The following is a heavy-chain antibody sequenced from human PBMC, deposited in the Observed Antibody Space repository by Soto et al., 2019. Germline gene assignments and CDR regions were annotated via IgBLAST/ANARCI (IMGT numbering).Heavy chain of an antibody. Sequence: QVQLVQSGAEVKKPGSSVKVSCKASGGTFSSYAISWVRQAPGQGLEWMGGIIPIFGTADYAQKFQGRVTITADESTSTAYMELSSLRSEDTAVYYCASQSGSSLEGRYYYGMDVWGQGTTVTVSS. CDR2: IIPIFGTA. J-gene: IGHJ6*02. V-gene: IGHV1-69*12. D-gene: IGHD1-26*01. CDR1: GGTFSSYA. CDR3: ASQSGSSLEGRYYYGMDV.